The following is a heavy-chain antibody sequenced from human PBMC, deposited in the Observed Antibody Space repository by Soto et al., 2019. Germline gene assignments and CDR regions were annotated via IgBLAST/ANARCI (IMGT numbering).Heavy chain of an antibody. CDR3: SRESGWSVNQYYGMQA. CDR2: INSSVNS. Sequence: PSETLSLTCTVSGGSISSYFWSGVRQPAGKGLEWIGRINSSVNSKYNTSLKGRVSMLVDKSKIQFSLRLTSVTTADTAVYYCSRESGWSVNQYYGMQAWGQGTTVNSLL. V-gene: IGHV4-4*07. D-gene: IGHD3-16*01. J-gene: IGHJ6*02. CDR1: GGSISSYF.